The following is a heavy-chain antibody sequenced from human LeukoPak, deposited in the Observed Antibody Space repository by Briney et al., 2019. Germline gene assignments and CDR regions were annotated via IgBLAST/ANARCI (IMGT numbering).Heavy chain of an antibody. V-gene: IGHV3-30*18. J-gene: IGHJ4*02. Sequence: HAGGSLRLSCAASGFTISSYGMHWVRQAPGEGLEWVAVISYDGSNKYYGDSVKGRFTISRDNSKNTLYLQTNSLRAEDTAVYYCAKSYGSGSYRIDYWGQGTLVTVSS. CDR2: ISYDGSNK. D-gene: IGHD3-10*01. CDR1: GFTISSYG. CDR3: AKSYGSGSYRIDY.